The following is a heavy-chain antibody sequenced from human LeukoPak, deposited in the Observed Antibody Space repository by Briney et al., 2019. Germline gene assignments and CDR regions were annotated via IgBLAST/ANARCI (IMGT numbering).Heavy chain of an antibody. V-gene: IGHV4-31*03. Sequence: SETLSLTCTVSGGSISSGGYYWSWNRQHPGKGLEWIGYIYYSGSTYYNPSLKSRVTISVDTSKNQFSLKLNSVTAADTAVYYCAREIVATFDYWGQGTLVTVSS. CDR3: AREIVATFDY. CDR2: IYYSGST. J-gene: IGHJ4*02. CDR1: GGSISSGGYY. D-gene: IGHD2-15*01.